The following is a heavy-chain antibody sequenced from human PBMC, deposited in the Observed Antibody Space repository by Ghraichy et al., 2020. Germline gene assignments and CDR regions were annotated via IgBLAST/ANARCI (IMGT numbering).Heavy chain of an antibody. Sequence: SVKVSCKASGGTFSSYAISWVRQAPGQGLEWMGRIIPILGIANYAQKFQGRVTITADKSTSTAYMELSSLRSEDTAVYYCARDPYSSGWDAFQTSYWYFDLWGRGTLVTVSS. D-gene: IGHD6-19*01. CDR3: ARDPYSSGWDAFQTSYWYFDL. CDR2: IIPILGIA. CDR1: GGTFSSYA. V-gene: IGHV1-69*04. J-gene: IGHJ2*01.